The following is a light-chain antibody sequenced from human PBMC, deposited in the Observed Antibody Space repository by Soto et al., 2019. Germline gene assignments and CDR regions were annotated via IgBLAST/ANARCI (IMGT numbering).Light chain of an antibody. CDR1: SSDVGAYDY. J-gene: IGLJ2*01. CDR2: DVS. CDR3: SSFTTSITLV. Sequence: QSVLTQPASVSGSPGQSITISCTGTSSDVGAYDYVSWYQQHPGKAPRLMIYDVSNRPSGVSNRFSGSKSGNTASLTISGLQAQDEADYYCSSFTTSITLVFGGGTQLTVL. V-gene: IGLV2-14*03.